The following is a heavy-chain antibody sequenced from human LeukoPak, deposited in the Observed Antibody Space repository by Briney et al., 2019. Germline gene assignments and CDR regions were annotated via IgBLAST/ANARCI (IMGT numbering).Heavy chain of an antibody. D-gene: IGHD1-26*01. CDR1: GFTFSDYY. Sequence: GSLRLSCAASGFTFSDYYMSWIRQAPGKGLEWVSYISSSGSTINYADSVKGRFTISRDNVKNSLYLQMNSLRAEGTAVYYCAREDRIVGATAFDYWGQGTLVTVSS. CDR3: AREDRIVGATAFDY. J-gene: IGHJ4*02. CDR2: ISSSGSTI. V-gene: IGHV3-11*01.